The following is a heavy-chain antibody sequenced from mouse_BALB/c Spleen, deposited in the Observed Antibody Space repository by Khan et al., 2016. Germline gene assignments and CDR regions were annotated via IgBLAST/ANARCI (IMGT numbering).Heavy chain of an antibody. D-gene: IGHD2-1*01. J-gene: IGHJ4*01. CDR3: ARLHGNYDAMDY. Sequence: EVQLQESGGGLVQPGGSLNLSCAASGFDFSRYWMSWARQAPGKGQEWIGEINPGSSTINYTPSLKDKFIISRDNAKNTLYLQMSKVRSEDTALYYCARLHGNYDAMDYWGQGTSVTVSS. CDR1: GFDFSRYW. CDR2: INPGSSTI. V-gene: IGHV4-2*02.